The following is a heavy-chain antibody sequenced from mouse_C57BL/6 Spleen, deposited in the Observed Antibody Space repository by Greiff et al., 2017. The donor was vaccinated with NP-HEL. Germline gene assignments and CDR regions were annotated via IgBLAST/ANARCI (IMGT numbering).Heavy chain of an antibody. CDR2: IDPETGGT. CDR1: DYTFTDYE. D-gene: IGHD3-2*02. V-gene: IGHV1-15*01. Sequence: VQLQQSGAELVRPGASVTLSCKASDYTFTDYEMHWVKQTPVHGLEWIGAIDPETGGTAYNQKFKGKAILTADKSSSTAYMELRSLTSEDSAVYYCTREAQATSSWFAYWGQGTLVTVSA. J-gene: IGHJ3*01. CDR3: TREAQATSSWFAY.